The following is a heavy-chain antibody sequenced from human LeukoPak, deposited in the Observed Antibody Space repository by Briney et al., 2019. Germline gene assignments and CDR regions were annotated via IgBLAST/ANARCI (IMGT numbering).Heavy chain of an antibody. D-gene: IGHD3-10*01. CDR1: GFTFSSYW. CDR2: ISWNSDSI. CDR3: AKVAFGELLTYYFDY. Sequence: GGSLRLSCAASGFTFSSYWMSWVRQAPGKGLEWVSGISWNSDSIGYADSVKGRFTISRDNAKNSLYLQMNSLRAEDTALYYCAKVAFGELLTYYFDYWGQGTLVTVSS. J-gene: IGHJ4*02. V-gene: IGHV3-9*01.